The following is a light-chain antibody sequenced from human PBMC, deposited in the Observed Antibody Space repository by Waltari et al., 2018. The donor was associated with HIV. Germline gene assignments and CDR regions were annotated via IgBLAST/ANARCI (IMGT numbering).Light chain of an antibody. Sequence: QSALTQPPSASGSPGQSVTISCTGTSSDVGGYNYVSWYQQHPGKAPKLMIYDVGKRPSGVPDRFSGSKSGNTASLTVSGLQAEDEADYYCSSYAGRNNVVFGGGTKVTVL. CDR2: DVG. CDR1: SSDVGGYNY. V-gene: IGLV2-8*01. J-gene: IGLJ2*01. CDR3: SSYAGRNNVV.